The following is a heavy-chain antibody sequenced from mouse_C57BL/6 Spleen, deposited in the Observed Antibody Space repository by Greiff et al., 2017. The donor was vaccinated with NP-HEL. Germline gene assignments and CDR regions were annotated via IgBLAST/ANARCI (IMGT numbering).Heavy chain of an antibody. CDR3: ATYGSSHYYAMDY. CDR2: INPSNGGT. CDR1: GYTFTSYW. V-gene: IGHV1-53*01. D-gene: IGHD1-1*01. J-gene: IGHJ4*01. Sequence: QVQLKQPGTELVKPGASVKLSCKASGYTFTSYWMHWVKQRPGQGLEWIGNINPSNGGTNYNEKFKSKATLTVDKSSSTAYMQLSSLTSEDSAVYYCATYGSSHYYAMDYWGQGTSVTVSS.